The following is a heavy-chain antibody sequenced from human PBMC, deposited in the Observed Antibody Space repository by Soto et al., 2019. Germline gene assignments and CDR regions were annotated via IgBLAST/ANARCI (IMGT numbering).Heavy chain of an antibody. D-gene: IGHD6-6*01. CDR1: GFTLSSYA. Sequence: GGSLRLSCAASGFTLSSYAMSWVRQAPGKGLEWVSAISGSGGSTYYADSVKGRFTISRDNAKNTLYLQMNSLRAEDTAVYYCANGKRSHSSAVDYWGQGTLVTVSS. CDR3: ANGKRSHSSAVDY. J-gene: IGHJ4*02. V-gene: IGHV3-23*01. CDR2: ISGSGGST.